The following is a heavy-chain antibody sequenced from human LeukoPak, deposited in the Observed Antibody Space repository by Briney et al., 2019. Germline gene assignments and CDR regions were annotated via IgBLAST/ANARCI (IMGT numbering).Heavy chain of an antibody. CDR3: ASIAARARYYYYMDV. Sequence: SETLSLTCTVSGGSISSSSYYWGWIRQPPGKGLEWIGSIYYSGSTYYNPSLRSRVTISVDTSKNQFSLKLSSVTAADTAVYYCASIAARARYYYYMDVWGKGTTVTVSS. V-gene: IGHV4-39*01. J-gene: IGHJ6*03. CDR1: GGSISSSSYY. D-gene: IGHD6-6*01. CDR2: IYYSGST.